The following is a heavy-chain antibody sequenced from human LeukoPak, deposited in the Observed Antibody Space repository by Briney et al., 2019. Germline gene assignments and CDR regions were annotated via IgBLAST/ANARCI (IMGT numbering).Heavy chain of an antibody. J-gene: IGHJ4*02. V-gene: IGHV3-23*01. CDR2: ISGSGGST. CDR1: GFTFSSYA. D-gene: IGHD3-22*01. CDR3: AKSRHVGYYYDSSGYYYFDY. Sequence: GGSLRLSCAASGFTFSSYAMSWVRQAPGKGLEWVSAISGSGGSTYYADSVKGRYTISRDNSKNTLYLQMNSLRAEDTAVYYCAKSRHVGYYYDSSGYYYFDYWGQGTLVTVSS.